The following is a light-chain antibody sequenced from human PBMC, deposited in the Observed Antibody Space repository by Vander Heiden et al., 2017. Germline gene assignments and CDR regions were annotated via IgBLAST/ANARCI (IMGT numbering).Light chain of an antibody. V-gene: IGKV3-20*01. CDR3: HQDGSSPYT. Sequence: DIVLTQSPRTLCLSPGERATRSCRASQSVTSIYFAWYQQKPGQAPSLLIYDASNRATGIPDRFSGSGSGTDFTLTISRLEPEDFAVYYCHQDGSSPYTFGQGTKLEIK. CDR1: QSVTSIY. J-gene: IGKJ2*01. CDR2: DAS.